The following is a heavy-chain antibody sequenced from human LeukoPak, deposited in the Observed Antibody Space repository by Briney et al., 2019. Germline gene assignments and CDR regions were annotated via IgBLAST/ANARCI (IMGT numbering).Heavy chain of an antibody. D-gene: IGHD3-22*01. V-gene: IGHV3-23*01. CDR2: ISGPGGTT. J-gene: IGHJ6*03. Sequence: GGSLRLSCAASGFTFSDYYMGWIRQAPGKGLERVSDISGPGGTTYYAASVKGRFTISRDNSKNTLFLQMNSLRAEDTAVYYCARDPRLIPVHYMDVWGKGTTVIVSS. CDR3: ARDPRLIPVHYMDV. CDR1: GFTFSDYY.